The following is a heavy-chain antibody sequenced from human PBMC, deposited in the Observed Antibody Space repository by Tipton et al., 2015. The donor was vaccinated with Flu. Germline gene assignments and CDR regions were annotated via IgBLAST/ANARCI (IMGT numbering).Heavy chain of an antibody. D-gene: IGHD6-19*01. Sequence: LRLSCAVYGGSFSAYYWSWIRQPPGEGLEWVGEINHSGTTYYNPSLKSRVTISIDTSKNQFSLRLSFVTAADTAAYYCAREKDSRGSEYFQQWGQGTLVTVSS. J-gene: IGHJ1*01. CDR3: AREKDSRGSEYFQQ. CDR1: GGSFSAYY. CDR2: INHSGTT. V-gene: IGHV4-34*01.